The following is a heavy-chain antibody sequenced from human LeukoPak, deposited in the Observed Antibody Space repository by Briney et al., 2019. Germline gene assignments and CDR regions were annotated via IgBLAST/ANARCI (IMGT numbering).Heavy chain of an antibody. J-gene: IGHJ4*02. Sequence: PGGSLRLSCAASGFTFSSYVMSWVRQAPGKGLEWVSAISGSGGSTYCADSMKGRFTISRDNSKNTLYLQMNSLRAEDTAVYYCAKDPLYSYGYSGYWGQGTLVTVSS. CDR3: AKDPLYSYGYSGY. V-gene: IGHV3-23*01. D-gene: IGHD5-18*01. CDR1: GFTFSSYV. CDR2: ISGSGGST.